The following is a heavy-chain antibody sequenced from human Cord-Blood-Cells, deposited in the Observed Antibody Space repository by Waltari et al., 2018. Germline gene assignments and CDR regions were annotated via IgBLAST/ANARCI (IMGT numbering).Heavy chain of an antibody. J-gene: IGHJ3*02. CDR1: GFSLSTSGVG. D-gene: IGHD5-18*01. CDR3: AHTGAAMVSDAFDI. CDR2: NYWNDDK. Sequence: QITLKESGPTLVKPTQTLTLTCTFSGFSLSTSGVGVGWSRQPPGKALEWLALNYWNDDKRYSPSLKSRLTITKDTSKNQVVLTMTNMDPVDTATYYCAHTGAAMVSDAFDIWGQGTMVTVSS. V-gene: IGHV2-5*01.